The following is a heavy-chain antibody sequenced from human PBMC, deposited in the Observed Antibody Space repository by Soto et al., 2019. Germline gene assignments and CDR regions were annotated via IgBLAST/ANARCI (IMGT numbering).Heavy chain of an antibody. CDR3: ARDIANTIFGVVNLNWFDP. Sequence: ASVKVSCKASGYTFTSYGISWVRQAPGQGLEWMGWISAYNGNTNYAQKLQGRVTMTTDTSTSTAYMELRSLRSDDTAVYYCARDIANTIFGVVNLNWFDPWGQGTLVTAPQ. D-gene: IGHD3-3*01. J-gene: IGHJ5*02. V-gene: IGHV1-18*01. CDR2: ISAYNGNT. CDR1: GYTFTSYG.